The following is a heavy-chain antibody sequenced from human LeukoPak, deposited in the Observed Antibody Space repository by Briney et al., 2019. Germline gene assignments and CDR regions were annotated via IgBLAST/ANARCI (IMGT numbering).Heavy chain of an antibody. CDR2: MNPNSGNT. D-gene: IGHD3-22*01. Sequence: GASVKVSCKASGYTFTSYDINWVRQATGQGLEWMGWMNPNSGNTGYAQKFQGRDTITTDESTSTAYMELSSLRSEDTAVYYCAREYGSSGYYFRMDVWGKGTTVTVSS. V-gene: IGHV1-8*03. J-gene: IGHJ6*03. CDR1: GYTFTSYD. CDR3: AREYGSSGYYFRMDV.